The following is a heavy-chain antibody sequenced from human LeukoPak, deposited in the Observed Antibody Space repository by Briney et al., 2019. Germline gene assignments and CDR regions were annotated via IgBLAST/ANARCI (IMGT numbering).Heavy chain of an antibody. D-gene: IGHD3-22*01. J-gene: IGHJ3*02. CDR3: ARMIGDDAFDI. V-gene: IGHV4-39*01. Sequence: SETLSLTCTVSGGSISSSSYYWDWIRQPPGKGLEWIGTIYYSGTTYYNPSLKSRVTVSVDTSRNQFSLKLSSVTATDTAVYYCARMIGDDAFDIWGQGTMVTVSS. CDR2: IYYSGTT. CDR1: GGSISSSSYY.